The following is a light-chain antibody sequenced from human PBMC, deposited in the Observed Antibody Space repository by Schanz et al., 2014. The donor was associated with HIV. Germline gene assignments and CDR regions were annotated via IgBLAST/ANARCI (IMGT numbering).Light chain of an antibody. Sequence: QSVLTQPASVSGSPGQSITISCTGVSSDTDGYYSVSWYQQHPDKAPKLLIFDVINRPLGISNRFSGSQSGNTASLTISGLQAGDEVDYYCGSFATATTWVFGGGTKLTVL. CDR1: SSDTDGYYS. CDR3: GSFATATTWV. CDR2: DVI. J-gene: IGLJ3*02. V-gene: IGLV2-14*03.